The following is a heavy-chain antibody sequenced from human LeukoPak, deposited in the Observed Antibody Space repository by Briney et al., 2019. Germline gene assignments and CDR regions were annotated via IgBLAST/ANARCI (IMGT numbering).Heavy chain of an antibody. D-gene: IGHD3-22*01. Sequence: PGRSLRLSCAASGFTFDDYAMHWVRQAPGKGLEWVSGISWNSGSIGYADSVKGRFTISRDNAKNSLYLQMNSLRAKDMALYYCAKGGHYYDSSGPLFDYWGQGTLVTVSS. CDR2: ISWNSGSI. J-gene: IGHJ4*02. V-gene: IGHV3-9*03. CDR1: GFTFDDYA. CDR3: AKGGHYYDSSGPLFDY.